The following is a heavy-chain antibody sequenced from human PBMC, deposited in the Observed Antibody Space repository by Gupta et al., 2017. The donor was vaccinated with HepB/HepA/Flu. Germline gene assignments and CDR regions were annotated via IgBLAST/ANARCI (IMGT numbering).Heavy chain of an antibody. D-gene: IGHD2-8*01. V-gene: IGHV3-23*01. CDR2: ISGSGAST. J-gene: IGHJ4*02. CDR1: GVTFSSYG. CDR3: AKGPDRVCTNGICYRDYYFDY. Sequence: EVQLLESGGGLVQPGGSLRLSCAASGVTFSSYGMSWVRQAPGKGLEWVSAISGSGASTYYADSVKGRCTISRDNSKNTLYLQMNSLRAEDTAVYYCAKGPDRVCTNGICYRDYYFDYWGQGTLVSVSS.